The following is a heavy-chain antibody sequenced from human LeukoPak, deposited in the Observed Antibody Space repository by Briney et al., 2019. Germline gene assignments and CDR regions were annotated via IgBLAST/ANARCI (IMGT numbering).Heavy chain of an antibody. CDR1: GGTFSSYA. D-gene: IGHD3-16*01. CDR3: ARARDPGDHGGLSSVFDF. CDR2: IIPIFGIA. Sequence: SVKVSCKASGGTFSSYAISWVRQAPGQGLEWMGRIIPIFGIANYAQKFQGRVTITADESTSTAYMELSSLRSEDTAVYYCARARDPGDHGGLSSVFDFWAQGKMVTVSS. J-gene: IGHJ3*01. V-gene: IGHV1-69*13.